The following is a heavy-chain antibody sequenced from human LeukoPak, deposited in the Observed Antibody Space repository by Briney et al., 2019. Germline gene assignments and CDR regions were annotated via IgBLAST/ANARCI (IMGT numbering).Heavy chain of an antibody. Sequence: KPGGCLRLSCAASGFTFSSYSMNWVRQAPGEGLEWVSSISSSSRYIYYADSVKGRFTISRDNAKTSLYLQMNSLRAEDTAVYYCARDFRCSSTSCYRNYYYYMDVWGKGTAVTVSS. D-gene: IGHD2-2*02. J-gene: IGHJ6*03. CDR3: ARDFRCSSTSCYRNYYYYMDV. CDR2: ISSSSRYI. CDR1: GFTFSSYS. V-gene: IGHV3-21*01.